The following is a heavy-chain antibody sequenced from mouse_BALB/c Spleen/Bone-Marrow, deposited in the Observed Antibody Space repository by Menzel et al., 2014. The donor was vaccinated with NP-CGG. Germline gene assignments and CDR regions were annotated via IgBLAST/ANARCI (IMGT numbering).Heavy chain of an antibody. D-gene: IGHD2-1*01. Sequence: QVQLQQSEAELAKPGASVKMSCEASGYTFTSFWMHWVKQRPGQGLEWIGYINPSTGYTDYNQKFKDKATLTADKSSSTAYMQLSSLTSEDSAVYYCARSGRNYDYAMDYWGQGTSVTVSS. CDR2: INPSTGYT. J-gene: IGHJ4*01. CDR1: GYTFTSFW. V-gene: IGHV1-7*01. CDR3: ARSGRNYDYAMDY.